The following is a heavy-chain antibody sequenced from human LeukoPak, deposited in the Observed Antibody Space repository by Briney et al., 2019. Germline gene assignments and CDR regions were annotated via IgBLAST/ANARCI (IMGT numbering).Heavy chain of an antibody. CDR1: GYTFTSYA. D-gene: IGHD3-16*01. CDR3: ARDRRVGLWDYDYVYAFDI. V-gene: IGHV1-3*01. J-gene: IGHJ3*02. Sequence: GASVKVSCKASGYTFTSYAMHWVRQAPGQRLEWMGWINAGNGNTKYSQKFQGRVTITRDTSASTAYMELSSLRSEDTAVYYCARDRRVGLWDYDYVYAFDIWGQGTMVTVSS. CDR2: INAGNGNT.